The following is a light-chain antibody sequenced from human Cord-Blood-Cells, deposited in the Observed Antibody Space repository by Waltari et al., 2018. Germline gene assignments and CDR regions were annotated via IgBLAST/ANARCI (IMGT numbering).Light chain of an antibody. CDR1: SLRSYY. Sequence: SSDLTQDPAVSVALGQTVRITCQGDSLRSYYASWYQQKPGQAPVLVIYGKNNRPSGIPDRFSGSSSGNTASLTITGAQAEDEADYYCNSRDSSGNHVVFGGGTKLPVL. CDR2: GKN. CDR3: NSRDSSGNHVV. V-gene: IGLV3-19*01. J-gene: IGLJ2*01.